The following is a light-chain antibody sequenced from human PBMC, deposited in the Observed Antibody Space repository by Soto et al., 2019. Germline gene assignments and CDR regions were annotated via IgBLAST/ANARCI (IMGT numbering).Light chain of an antibody. J-gene: IGLJ1*01. CDR3: CSLTTSHTYV. CDR1: SSDIGHYDY. Sequence: QSFLTPPASVSGSPGQSITISCTGTSSDIGHYDYVSWYQQHPGKAPKLMIYHVTYRPSGVSNRYSGSKSGNSASLTISGLQADDEADYYCCSLTTSHTYVFGSGTKVTVL. CDR2: HVT. V-gene: IGLV2-14*03.